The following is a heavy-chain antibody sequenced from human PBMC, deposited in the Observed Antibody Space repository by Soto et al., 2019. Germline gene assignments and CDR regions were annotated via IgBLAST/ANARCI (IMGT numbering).Heavy chain of an antibody. V-gene: IGHV4-31*03. J-gene: IGHJ4*02. Sequence: PSETLSLTCTVSGGSISSGGYYWSWIRQHPGKGLEWIGYIYYSGSTYYNPSLKSRVTISVDTSKKQFSLKLRSVTAADTAVYYCARGQLEGAKLPPPFDYWGQGTMVTVYS. CDR1: GGSISSGGYY. CDR3: ARGQLEGAKLPPPFDY. D-gene: IGHD1-1*01. CDR2: IYYSGST.